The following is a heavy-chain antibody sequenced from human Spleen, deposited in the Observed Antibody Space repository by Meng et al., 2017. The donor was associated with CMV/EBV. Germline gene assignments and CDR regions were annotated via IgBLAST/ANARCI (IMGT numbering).Heavy chain of an antibody. V-gene: IGHV1-2*02. CDR1: GYTFTGYY. CDR2: INPNSGGT. Sequence: ASVKVSCKASGYTFTGYYMHWVRQAPGQGLEWMGWINPNSGGTDYAQRFQGRVTMTRDTSISTAYMELSRLRSDDTAVYFCARVFDCTSSDCYMGSGWFDPWGQGTLVTVSS. D-gene: IGHD2-2*01. J-gene: IGHJ5*02. CDR3: ARVFDCTSSDCYMGSGWFDP.